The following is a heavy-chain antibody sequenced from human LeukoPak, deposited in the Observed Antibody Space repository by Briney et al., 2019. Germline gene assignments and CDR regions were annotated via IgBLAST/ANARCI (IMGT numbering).Heavy chain of an antibody. CDR2: IYSGDIT. D-gene: IGHD6-25*01. Sequence: PGGSLRLSCAASGFAASSNYMSWVRQAPGKGLEWVSVIYSGDITYYADSVKGRFTISRDNSKNTLYLQMNSLRAEDTAVYYCARGPRQYFDFWGQGTLVTVSS. V-gene: IGHV3-53*01. J-gene: IGHJ4*02. CDR3: ARGPRQYFDF. CDR1: GFAASSNY.